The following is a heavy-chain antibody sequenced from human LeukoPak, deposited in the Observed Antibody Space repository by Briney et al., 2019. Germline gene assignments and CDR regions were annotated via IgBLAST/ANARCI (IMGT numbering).Heavy chain of an antibody. J-gene: IGHJ4*02. V-gene: IGHV4-34*01. CDR1: GGSFSGYY. CDR2: INHSGST. Sequence: SETLSLTCAVYGGSFSGYYWSWLRQPPGKGLEWLGEINHSGSTNYNPSLKSRVTISVDTSKKQFSLKLSSVTAADTAVYYCVTYYFDSSGPKKNYWGQGTLVTVSS. CDR3: VTYYFDSSGPKKNY. D-gene: IGHD3-22*01.